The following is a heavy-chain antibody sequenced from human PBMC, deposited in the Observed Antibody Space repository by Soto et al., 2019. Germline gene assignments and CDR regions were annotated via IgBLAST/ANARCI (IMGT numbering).Heavy chain of an antibody. D-gene: IGHD5-12*01. Sequence: EVQLLESGGGLVQPGGSLRLSCAASGFTFSSYAMTWVRQAPGRGLEWVSTIRSSGASTYYADSVKGRFTISRDNSMNTLFLHMNSLRAEDTAIFYCAKGGYTSPFDYWGLGTLVTVSS. J-gene: IGHJ4*02. CDR2: IRSSGAST. V-gene: IGHV3-23*01. CDR3: AKGGYTSPFDY. CDR1: GFTFSSYA.